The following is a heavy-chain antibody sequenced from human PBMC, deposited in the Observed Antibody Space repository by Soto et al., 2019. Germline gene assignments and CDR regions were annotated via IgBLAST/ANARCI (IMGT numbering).Heavy chain of an antibody. CDR3: VRGRHPPYYFDS. CDR1: GFIFSNYG. CDR2: LWFDASNK. Sequence: QVQLVESGGGVVQPGRSLRLSCAASGFIFSNYGMHWVRQAPGKGLEWVAILWFDASNKYYSDSVKGRFTISRDNSTNTLYMQMNRLRVEDTAVYYCVRGRHPPYYFDSWGQGTLVTVSS. J-gene: IGHJ4*02. V-gene: IGHV3-33*01.